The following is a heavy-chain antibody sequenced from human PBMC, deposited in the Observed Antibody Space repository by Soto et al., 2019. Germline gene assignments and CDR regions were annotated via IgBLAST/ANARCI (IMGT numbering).Heavy chain of an antibody. CDR2: INPSGGST. CDR3: AKTGRDHGDSPNDY. Sequence: ASVKVSCKASGYTFTGYYMQWVRQAPGQGLEWMGIINPSGGSTSYAQKFQGRVTMTRDNSKNTLYLQMNSLRVEDTAIYYCAKTGRDHGDSPNDYWGQGTLVTVSS. V-gene: IGHV1-46*01. J-gene: IGHJ4*02. D-gene: IGHD4-17*01. CDR1: GYTFTGYY.